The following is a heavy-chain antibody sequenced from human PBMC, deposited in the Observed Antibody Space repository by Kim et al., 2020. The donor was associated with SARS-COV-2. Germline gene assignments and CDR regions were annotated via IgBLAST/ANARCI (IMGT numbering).Heavy chain of an antibody. D-gene: IGHD3-22*01. J-gene: IGHJ4*02. CDR3: TKNGQRSDSSACDY. CDR1: GFTISNYA. Sequence: GGSLRLSCAASGFTISNYAMSWVRQAPGKGLEWVSSISASGGSANYADSVKGRFTISRDNSKNTLYLQMNSLRVEDTAVYYCTKNGQRSDSSACDYWGQGTLVTVSS. V-gene: IGHV3-23*01. CDR2: ISASGGSA.